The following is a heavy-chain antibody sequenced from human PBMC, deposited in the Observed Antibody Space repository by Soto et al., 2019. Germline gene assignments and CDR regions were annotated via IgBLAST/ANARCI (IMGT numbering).Heavy chain of an antibody. Sequence: QVQLQQSGPGLVKPSQTLSLTCAISGDSVSSNSAAWNWIRQSPSRGLEWLGRTYYRSKWYNDYAVSVKSRITFNPDTSKNQGSLQLNSVTSEVTAVYYCAGAYCGGHCYWDYYFGMDVWGQGTPVTVSS. CDR2: TYYRSKWYN. V-gene: IGHV6-1*01. CDR1: GDSVSSNSAA. CDR3: AGAYCGGHCYWDYYFGMDV. D-gene: IGHD2-21*02. J-gene: IGHJ6*02.